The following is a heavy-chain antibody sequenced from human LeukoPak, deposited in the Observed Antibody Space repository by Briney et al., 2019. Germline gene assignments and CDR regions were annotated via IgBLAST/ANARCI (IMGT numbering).Heavy chain of an antibody. CDR1: GGSFSGYY. D-gene: IGHD3-10*01. CDR3: ARLARYYGSGRHTLDY. Sequence: SETLSLTCAVYGGSFSGYYWSWIRQPPGKGLEWIGEINHSGSTNYNPSLKSRVTISVGTSKNQFSLKLSSVTAADTAVYYCARLARYYGSGRHTLDYWGQGTLVTVSS. CDR2: INHSGST. V-gene: IGHV4-34*01. J-gene: IGHJ4*02.